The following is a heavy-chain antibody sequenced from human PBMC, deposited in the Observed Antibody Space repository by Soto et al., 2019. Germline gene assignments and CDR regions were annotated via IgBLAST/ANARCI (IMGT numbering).Heavy chain of an antibody. CDR3: WGHSGYEFDY. CDR2: IYYSGST. V-gene: IGHV4-59*01. Sequence: SETLSLTFTVSGGSISSYYWSWIRQPPGKGLEWIGYIYYSGSTNYNPSLKSRVTISVDTSKNQFSLKLSSVTAADTAVYYCWGHSGYEFDYWGQGTLVTVSS. J-gene: IGHJ4*02. D-gene: IGHD5-12*01. CDR1: GGSISSYY.